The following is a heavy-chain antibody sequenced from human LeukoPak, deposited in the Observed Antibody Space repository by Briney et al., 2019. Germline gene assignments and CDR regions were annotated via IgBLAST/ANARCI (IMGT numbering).Heavy chain of an antibody. Sequence: SETLSLTCTVSGGSISSGSHYWSWIRQPAGKGLEWIGRIYTSGSTNYNPSLKSRVTISVDTSKNQFSLKLSSVTAADTAVYYCARALGGGSYSFNWLDPWGQGTLVTVSS. CDR3: ARALGGGSYSFNWLDP. CDR2: IYTSGST. J-gene: IGHJ5*02. D-gene: IGHD1-26*01. V-gene: IGHV4-61*02. CDR1: GGSISSGSHY.